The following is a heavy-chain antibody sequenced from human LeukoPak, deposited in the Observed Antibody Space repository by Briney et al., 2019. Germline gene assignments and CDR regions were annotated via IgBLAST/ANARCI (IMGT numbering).Heavy chain of an antibody. CDR2: IIPIFGTA. D-gene: IGHD2-2*02. Sequence: SVKVSCKASGGTFSSYAISWVRQAPGQGLEWMGGIIPIFGTANYAQKFQGRVTITADESTSTGYMELSSLRSEDTAVYCCARARGCSSTSCYTGAGEWGTFDYWGQGTLVTVSS. CDR3: ARARGCSSTSCYTGAGEWGTFDY. CDR1: GGTFSSYA. V-gene: IGHV1-69*13. J-gene: IGHJ4*02.